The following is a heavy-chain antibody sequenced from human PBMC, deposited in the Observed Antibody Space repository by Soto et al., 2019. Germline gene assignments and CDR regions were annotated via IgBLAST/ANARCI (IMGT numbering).Heavy chain of an antibody. Sequence: QVQLVESGGGVVQPGRSLRLSCAASGFTFSSYGMHWVRQAPGKGLEWVAVIWYDGSNKYYADSVKGRFTISRDNSKNTLYLQMNSLSAEDTAVYYCARELVDTCSMNYYYYYGMDVWGQGTTVPVSS. CDR1: GFTFSSYG. V-gene: IGHV3-33*01. CDR2: IWYDGSNK. J-gene: IGHJ6*02. CDR3: ARELVDTCSMNYYYYYGMDV. D-gene: IGHD5-18*01.